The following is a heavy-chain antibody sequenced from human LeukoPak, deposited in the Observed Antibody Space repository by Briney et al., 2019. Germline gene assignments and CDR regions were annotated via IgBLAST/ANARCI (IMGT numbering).Heavy chain of an antibody. CDR1: GYSISSGYY. Sequence: SETLSLTCTVSGYSISSGYYWGWIRQPPGKGLEWIGSIYHSGSTYYNPSLKSRVTISVDTSKNQFSLKLSSVTAADTAVYYREGDDYEYESPVDYWGQGTVVSVSS. V-gene: IGHV4-38-2*02. D-gene: IGHD4/OR15-4a*01. J-gene: IGHJ4*02. CDR2: IYHSGST. CDR3: EGDDYEYESPVDY.